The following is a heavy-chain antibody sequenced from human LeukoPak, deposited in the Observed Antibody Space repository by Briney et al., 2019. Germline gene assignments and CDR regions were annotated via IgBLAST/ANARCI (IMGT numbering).Heavy chain of an antibody. V-gene: IGHV3-74*01. CDR1: GFTFRDYW. D-gene: IGHD5-12*01. CDR2: IDNDGSDT. J-gene: IGHJ3*01. Sequence: GGSLRLXCAASGFTFRDYWIHWVRHAPGKGLAWVGRIDNDGSDTIYADSVKGRFTVSRDNAKNTLFLQMNSLRAEDTAVYFCARGGFSHGFDVWGQGTVVTVSS. CDR3: ARGGFSHGFDV.